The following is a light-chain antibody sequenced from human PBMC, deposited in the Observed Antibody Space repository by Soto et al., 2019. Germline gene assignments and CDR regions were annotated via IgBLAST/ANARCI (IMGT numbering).Light chain of an antibody. V-gene: IGKV1-39*01. CDR3: QQRHSNPTT. CDR1: QSISSY. CDR2: AAS. J-gene: IGKJ5*01. Sequence: IQLSQSQSSLFASVGDRVTITCRATQSISSYLNWYQQKPGKAPKLLIYAASTLQSGVPSRFSGSGSGTDFTLTISSLQPEDFATYYCQQRHSNPTTFGQGTRVEIK.